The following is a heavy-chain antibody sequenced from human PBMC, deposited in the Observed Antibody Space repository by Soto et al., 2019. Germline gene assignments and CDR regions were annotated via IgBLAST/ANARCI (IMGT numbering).Heavy chain of an antibody. V-gene: IGHV4-34*01. Sequence: ETLSLTCAVYGGSFSGYYWSWIRQPPGKGLEWIGEINHSGSTNYNPSLKSRVTISVDTSKNQFSLKLSSVTAADTAVYYCARGRGFYYGSGSSNFFDYWGQGTLVTVSS. CDR2: INHSGST. J-gene: IGHJ4*02. CDR3: ARGRGFYYGSGSSNFFDY. D-gene: IGHD3-10*01. CDR1: GGSFSGYY.